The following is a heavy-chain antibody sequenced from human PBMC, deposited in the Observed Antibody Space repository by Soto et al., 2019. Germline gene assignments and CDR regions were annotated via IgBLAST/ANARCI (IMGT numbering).Heavy chain of an antibody. CDR1: GFTFSSYS. D-gene: IGHD3-9*01. CDR2: ISSSSSTI. CDR3: ARELYDISTPGFDP. J-gene: IGHJ5*02. V-gene: IGHV3-48*01. Sequence: PGGSLRLSCAASGFTFSSYSMNWVRQAPGKGLEWVSYISSSSSTIYYADSVKGRFTISRDNAKNSLYLQMNSLRAEDTAVYYCARELYDISTPGFDPWGQGTLVTVSS.